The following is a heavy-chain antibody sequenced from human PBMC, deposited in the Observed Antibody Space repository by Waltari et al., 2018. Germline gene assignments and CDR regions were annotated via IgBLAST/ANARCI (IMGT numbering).Heavy chain of an antibody. J-gene: IGHJ4*02. V-gene: IGHV3-30*18. CDR1: GFTFSSYG. CDR3: AKGVGYSGYDCFDY. CDR2: ISYDGSNK. Sequence: QVQLVESGGGVVQPGRSLRLSCAASGFTFSSYGMHWVRQAPGKGLEWVAVISYDGSNKYYADSVKDRFTISRDNSKNTLYLQMNSLRAEDTAVYYCAKGVGYSGYDCFDYWGQGTLVTVSS. D-gene: IGHD5-12*01.